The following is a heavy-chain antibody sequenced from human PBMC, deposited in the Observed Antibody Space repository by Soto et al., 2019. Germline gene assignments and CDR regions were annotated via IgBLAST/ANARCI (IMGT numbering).Heavy chain of an antibody. CDR1: GFTFSSSA. J-gene: IGHJ4*02. V-gene: IGHV3-30-3*01. CDR2: ISNDGSKN. D-gene: IGHD2-8*02. Sequence: QVHLVESGGDVVQPGRSLRLSCAASGFTFSSSAMHWVRQAPGKGLEWVAIISNDGSKNYYADSVKGRFTVSRDNSKNTLYRQMNSLRAEDTALYYCARASYCNGDFCYIIDFWGQGTLVIVSS. CDR3: ARASYCNGDFCYIIDF.